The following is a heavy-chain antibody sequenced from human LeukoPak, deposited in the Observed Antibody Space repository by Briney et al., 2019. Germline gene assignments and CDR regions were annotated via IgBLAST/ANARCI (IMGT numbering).Heavy chain of an antibody. CDR3: ATVGRAKLRWLQFGTNFDY. CDR2: ISSSSSYI. CDR1: GFTFSSYS. V-gene: IGHV3-21*04. J-gene: IGHJ4*02. D-gene: IGHD5-24*01. Sequence: KAGGSLRLSCAASGFTFSSYSMNWVRQAPGKGLEWVSSISSSSSYIYYADSVKGRFTISRDNAKNSLYLQMNSLRAEDTAVYYCATVGRAKLRWLQFGTNFDYWGQGTLVTVSS.